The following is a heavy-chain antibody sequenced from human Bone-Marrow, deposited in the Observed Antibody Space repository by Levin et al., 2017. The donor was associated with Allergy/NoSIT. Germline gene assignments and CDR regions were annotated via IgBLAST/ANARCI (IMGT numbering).Heavy chain of an antibody. V-gene: IGHV1-46*01. CDR1: GYTFTDYY. J-gene: IGHJ3*02. CDR2: IIPNAGST. D-gene: IGHD2-2*01. Sequence: ASVKVSCKASGYTFTDYYLHWVRQAPGQGLEWMGIIIPNAGSTTYAQKFQGRITMTRDKSTSTVYMELSSLRSEDTAVYYCARVQVRYCSSTNCRAAFDIWGQGTKVTVSS. CDR3: ARVQVRYCSSTNCRAAFDI.